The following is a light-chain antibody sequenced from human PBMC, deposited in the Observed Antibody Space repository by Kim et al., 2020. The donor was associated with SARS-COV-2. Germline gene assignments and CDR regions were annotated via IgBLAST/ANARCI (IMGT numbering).Light chain of an antibody. V-gene: IGKV3-15*01. CDR3: QQFYDLST. J-gene: IGKJ4*01. CDR2: GAS. CDR1: QSVRSN. Sequence: VVPGEGATLSCRASQSVRSNLAWYQQKPGQAPRLLIYGASTRATGIPARFSGSGSGTEFTLTISSLQSEDFAVYYCQQFYDLSTFGGGTKVDLK.